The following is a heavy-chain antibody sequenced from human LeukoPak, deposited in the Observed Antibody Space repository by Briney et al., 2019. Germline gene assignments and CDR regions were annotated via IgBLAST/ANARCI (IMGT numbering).Heavy chain of an antibody. V-gene: IGHV1-8*01. CDR2: MNPNSGNT. D-gene: IGHD3-10*01. J-gene: IGHJ4*02. CDR3: AREIRELLMDDY. CDR1: GYTFTSYD. Sequence: ASVKVSCKASGYTFTSYDINWVRQATGQGLKWMGWMNPNSGNTGYAQKFQGRVTMTRNTSISTAYMELSSLRSEDTAVYYCAREIRELLMDDYWGQGTLVTVSS.